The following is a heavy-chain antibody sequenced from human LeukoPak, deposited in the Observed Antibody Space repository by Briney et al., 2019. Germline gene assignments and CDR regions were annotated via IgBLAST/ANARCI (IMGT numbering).Heavy chain of an antibody. D-gene: IGHD3-3*01. CDR3: ARGPNTYYDFWSGYYPRHDAFDI. V-gene: IGHV1-69*13. CDR1: GGTFSSYA. Sequence: ASVKVSCKASGGTFSSYAISWVRQAPGQGLEWMGGIIPIFGTANYAQKFQGRVTITADESTSTAYMELSSLRSEDTVVYYCARGPNTYYDFWSGYYPRHDAFDIWGQGTMVTVSS. CDR2: IIPIFGTA. J-gene: IGHJ3*02.